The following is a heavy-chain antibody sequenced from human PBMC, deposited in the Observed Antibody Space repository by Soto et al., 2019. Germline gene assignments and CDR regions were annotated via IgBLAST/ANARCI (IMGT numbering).Heavy chain of an antibody. V-gene: IGHV1-18*01. Sequence: QVQLVQSGAEVKKPGASVKVSCKASGYTFTSYGISWVRQAPGQGLEWMGWISAYHGNTNYAQKLQGRVTMTTDTYTRAASMELRALRSDDTAVYYCVRESAVAALDPWGQGTLVTVSS. CDR2: ISAYHGNT. D-gene: IGHD6-19*01. CDR3: VRESAVAALDP. J-gene: IGHJ5*02. CDR1: GYTFTSYG.